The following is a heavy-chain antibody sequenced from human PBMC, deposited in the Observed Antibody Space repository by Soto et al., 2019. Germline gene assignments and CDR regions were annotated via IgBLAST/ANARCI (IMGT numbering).Heavy chain of an antibody. CDR2: IFHSGST. V-gene: IGHV4-4*02. J-gene: IGHJ2*01. CDR1: GASISSTNW. CDR3: ARRIYGDWYFDL. D-gene: IGHD3-16*01. Sequence: QVQLQESSPGLLKPSGTLSLTCAVSGASISSTNWWSWVRQPPGKGLEWIGEIFHSGSTNSNPSLKSRVTISLDTSKNKFSLNLTSVTAADMAVYYCARRIYGDWYFDLWGRGTLVTVSS.